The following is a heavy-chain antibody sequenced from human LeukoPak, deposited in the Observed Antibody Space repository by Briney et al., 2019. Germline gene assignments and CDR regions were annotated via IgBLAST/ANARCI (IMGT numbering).Heavy chain of an antibody. CDR1: GFTFSSYT. V-gene: IGHV3-23*01. D-gene: IGHD3-10*01. CDR2: IGTSAGST. Sequence: GESLRLFCATSGFTFSSYTMTWVRQAPGKGLEYVSGIGTSAGSTIYADSVKGRFTISRDNSKNTVYLQMDSLRVEDTAVYYCAKDPNWDRGYWGQGTLVTVSS. CDR3: AKDPNWDRGY. J-gene: IGHJ4*02.